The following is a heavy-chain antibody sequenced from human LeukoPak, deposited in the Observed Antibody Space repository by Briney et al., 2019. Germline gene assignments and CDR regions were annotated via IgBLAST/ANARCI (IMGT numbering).Heavy chain of an antibody. CDR2: IYSGGTT. CDR1: GVTVSSNY. D-gene: IGHD2/OR15-2a*01. Sequence: PGGSLRLSCAASGVTVSSNYMSWVRQAPGKGLEWVSVIYSGGTTYYADPVKGRFTISRGNSKNTLYLQMNTLRAEDTAVYYCARGIVAGYYFDYWGQGTLVTVSS. V-gene: IGHV3-66*02. J-gene: IGHJ4*02. CDR3: ARGIVAGYYFDY.